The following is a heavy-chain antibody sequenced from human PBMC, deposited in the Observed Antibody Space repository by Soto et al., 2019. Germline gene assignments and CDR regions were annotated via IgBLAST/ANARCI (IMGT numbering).Heavy chain of an antibody. V-gene: IGHV3-23*01. CDR1: GFTFSSKA. CDR3: AKGPDTAMVVPYYYGMDV. Sequence: GGALRLSCAASGFTFSSKAMSWVRQAPGKGLKWVSAISGSGGSTYYADSVKGRFTISRDNSKNTLYLQMNSLRAEDTAVYYCAKGPDTAMVVPYYYGMDVWGQGTTVTVSS. J-gene: IGHJ6*02. D-gene: IGHD5-18*01. CDR2: ISGSGGST.